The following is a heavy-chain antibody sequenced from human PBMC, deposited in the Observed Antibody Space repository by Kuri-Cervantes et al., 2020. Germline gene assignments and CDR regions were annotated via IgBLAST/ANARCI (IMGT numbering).Heavy chain of an antibody. D-gene: IGHD6-19*01. CDR2: IYPGDSDT. CDR1: GYSFTSYW. Sequence: ETLSLTCKGSGYSFTSYWIGWVRQMPGKGLEWMGIIYPGDSDTRYSPPFQGQVTISADKSISTAYLQWSSLKASDTAMYYCARGGMEVAALNWFDPWGQGTLVTVSS. J-gene: IGHJ5*02. CDR3: ARGGMEVAALNWFDP. V-gene: IGHV5-51*01.